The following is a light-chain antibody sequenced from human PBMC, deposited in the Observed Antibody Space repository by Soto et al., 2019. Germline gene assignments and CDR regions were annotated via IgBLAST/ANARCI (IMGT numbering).Light chain of an antibody. CDR1: TSDIGAYNY. CDR3: SSYMSSSTLAVL. J-gene: IGLJ2*01. V-gene: IGLV2-14*01. Sequence: QSALTQPASVSGSPGQSITISCTGATSDIGAYNYVSWYQQHPGKAPKLMISEVSNRPSGVSNRFSGSKSGNTASLTISGLQADDEADYYCSSYMSSSTLAVLFGGGTKVTVL. CDR2: EVS.